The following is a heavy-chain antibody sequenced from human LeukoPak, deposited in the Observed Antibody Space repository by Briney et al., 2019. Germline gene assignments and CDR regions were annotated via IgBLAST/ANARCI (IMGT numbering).Heavy chain of an antibody. D-gene: IGHD3-9*01. CDR2: IYHSGST. CDR3: ARGYTIFDAFDI. J-gene: IGHJ3*02. CDR1: GGSISSSSYY. V-gene: IGHV4-39*07. Sequence: PSETLSLTCTVSGGSISSSSYYWGWIRQPPGKGLEWIGSIYHSGSTYYNPSLKSRVTISVDTSKNQFSLKLSSVTAADTAVYYCARGYTIFDAFDIWGQGTMVTVSS.